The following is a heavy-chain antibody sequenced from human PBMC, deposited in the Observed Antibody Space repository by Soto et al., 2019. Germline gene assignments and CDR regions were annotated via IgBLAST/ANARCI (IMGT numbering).Heavy chain of an antibody. J-gene: IGHJ4*02. V-gene: IGHV3-33*01. CDR2: IWYDGSNK. D-gene: IGHD1-26*01. CDR1: GFTFSSYG. Sequence: GGSLRLSCAASGFTFSSYGMHWVRQAPDKGLEWVAVIWYDGSNKYYADSVKGRFTISRDNSKNTLYLQMNSLRAEDTAVYYCARDILEWELLAGMDYWGQGTLVTVSS. CDR3: ARDILEWELLAGMDY.